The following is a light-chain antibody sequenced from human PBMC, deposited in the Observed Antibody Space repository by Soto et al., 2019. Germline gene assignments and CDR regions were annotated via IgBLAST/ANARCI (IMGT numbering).Light chain of an antibody. V-gene: IGKV1-5*03. Sequence: DIQMTQSPSTLPASVGDGVTITCRASQSIGSWLAWYQQKPGKAPKLLIYKATNLQSGVPSRFSGSGSGTDFSLTISSLQPVDSATYFCQHYHDFQYTFGPGTKLEI. CDR2: KAT. CDR3: QHYHDFQYT. CDR1: QSIGSW. J-gene: IGKJ2*01.